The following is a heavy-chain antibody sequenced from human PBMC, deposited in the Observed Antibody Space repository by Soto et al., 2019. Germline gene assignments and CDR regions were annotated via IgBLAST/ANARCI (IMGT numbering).Heavy chain of an antibody. D-gene: IGHD4-17*01. CDR3: AKPHYGDYVPFDS. Sequence: EVKLLESGGGLVQPGGSLRLSCAASAFSFSSYAMSWVRQAPGKGLEWVSSMSAGAVSTFYADSVKGRFTISRDISKNTLYLQMNSLRAEDTAVYYCAKPHYGDYVPFDSWGQGTLVTVSS. J-gene: IGHJ4*02. CDR2: MSAGAVST. V-gene: IGHV3-23*01. CDR1: AFSFSSYA.